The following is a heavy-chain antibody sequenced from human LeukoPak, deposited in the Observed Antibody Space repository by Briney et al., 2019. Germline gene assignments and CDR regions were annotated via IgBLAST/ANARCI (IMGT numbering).Heavy chain of an antibody. D-gene: IGHD3-22*01. CDR2: IYYSGRT. CDR1: GGSLSSSSYY. Sequence: SETLSLTCTISGGSLSSSSYYWGWIRQPPGKGLEWIGNIYYSGRTYYNPSLKSRVTISVDTSKNDFSLKLSSVTAADTAVYYCARLYYYDSSGPPLWGQGTMVAVSS. CDR3: ARLYYYDSSGPPL. J-gene: IGHJ4*02. V-gene: IGHV4-39*02.